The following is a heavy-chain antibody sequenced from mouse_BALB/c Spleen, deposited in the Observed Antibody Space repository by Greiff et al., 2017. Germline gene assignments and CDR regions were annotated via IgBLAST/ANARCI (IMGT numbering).Heavy chain of an antibody. CDR2: INPYNGAT. D-gene: IGHD2-10*02. J-gene: IGHJ1*01. Sequence: VQLQQSGPELVKPGASVKISCKASGYSFTGYYMHWVKQSHVKSLEWIGRINPYNGATSYNQNFKDKASLTVDKSSSTAYMELHSLTSEDSAVYYCARGGYGNFYWYFDVWGAGTTVTVSS. CDR1: GYSFTGYY. CDR3: ARGGYGNFYWYFDV. V-gene: IGHV1-31*01.